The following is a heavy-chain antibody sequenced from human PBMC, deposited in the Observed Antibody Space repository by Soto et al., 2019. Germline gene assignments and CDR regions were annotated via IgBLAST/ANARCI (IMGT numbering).Heavy chain of an antibody. Sequence: SETLSLTCPVSGGSNSSFYWNWLRQPQGKELEWIGYIYYSGSTNYNPSLKSRVTISVDTSKNQFSLKLSSVTAADTAVYYCARDGYYYDSSGYQRVYYFDYWGQGTLVTVSS. CDR1: GGSNSSFY. CDR3: ARDGYYYDSSGYQRVYYFDY. D-gene: IGHD3-22*01. V-gene: IGHV4-59*01. J-gene: IGHJ4*02. CDR2: IYYSGST.